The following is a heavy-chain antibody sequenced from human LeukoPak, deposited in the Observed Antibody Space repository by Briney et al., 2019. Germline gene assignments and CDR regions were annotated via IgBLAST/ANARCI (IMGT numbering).Heavy chain of an antibody. Sequence: GGSLRLSCAVSGFTFSGFWMSWSRQAPGKGLEWVASINSDGSEGYYADVVKGRFTISRDNAKNSLYLQINSLRAEDTAVYYCARSSYSSSSSAWGQGTMVTVSS. V-gene: IGHV3-7*03. CDR3: ARSSYSSSSSA. CDR1: GFTFSGFW. CDR2: INSDGSEG. D-gene: IGHD6-6*01. J-gene: IGHJ3*01.